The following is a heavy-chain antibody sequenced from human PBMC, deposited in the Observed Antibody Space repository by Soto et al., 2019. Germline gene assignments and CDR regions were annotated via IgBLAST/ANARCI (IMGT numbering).Heavy chain of an antibody. D-gene: IGHD3-10*01. CDR3: AKGRGGPMDYRLDY. V-gene: IGHV3-30*18. CDR1: GFTFSTYA. Sequence: VQLLESGGGLVQPGGSLRLSCGVSGFTFSTYAMSWVRQAPGKGLEWVAVISDDGDDNRYARFAKGRFIISRDNSKNTLYLQMNSLRVEDTAVYFCAKGRGGPMDYRLDYWGQGVLVTVSS. J-gene: IGHJ4*02. CDR2: ISDDGDDN.